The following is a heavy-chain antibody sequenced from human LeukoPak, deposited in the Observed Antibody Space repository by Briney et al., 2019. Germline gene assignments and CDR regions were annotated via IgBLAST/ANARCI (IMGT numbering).Heavy chain of an antibody. CDR2: ISRSGKTI. J-gene: IGHJ4*02. Sequence: GGSLRLSCAASGFTFSSYEMNWVRQAPGKGLEWVSYISRSGKTIYHADSVKGRFTISRDNAKSTLYLQMNSLRAEDTALYYCARELSRNGYNYRPVDYWGQGTLVAVSS. CDR1: GFTFSSYE. V-gene: IGHV3-48*03. CDR3: ARELSRNGYNYRPVDY. D-gene: IGHD5-24*01.